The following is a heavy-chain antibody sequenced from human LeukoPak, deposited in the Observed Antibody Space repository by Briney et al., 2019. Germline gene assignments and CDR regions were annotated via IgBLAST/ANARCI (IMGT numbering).Heavy chain of an antibody. CDR2: INPNSGGT. CDR3: ASVVAAITQDFGMDV. Sequence: ASVTVSCKASGYTFTGYYMHWVRQAPGQGLEWMGWINPNSGGTNYAQKFQGRVTMTRDTSISTAYMELSRLRSDDTAVYYCASVVAAITQDFGMDVWGQGTTVTVSS. J-gene: IGHJ6*02. V-gene: IGHV1-2*02. CDR1: GYTFTGYY. D-gene: IGHD2-15*01.